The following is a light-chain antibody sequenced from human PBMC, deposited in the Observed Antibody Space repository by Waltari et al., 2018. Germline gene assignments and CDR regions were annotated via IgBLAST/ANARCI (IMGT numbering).Light chain of an antibody. V-gene: IGKV3-20*01. J-gene: IGKJ1*01. Sequence: EIVLTQSPGTLSLSPGERATLSCRASQSVSRSLAWYQQKPGQAPRLLIYGASNRATGIPDRFSGSGSGTDVSLTISRLEPEDFAVYYCQHYVRLPATFGQGTKVEIK. CDR2: GAS. CDR1: QSVSRS. CDR3: QHYVRLPAT.